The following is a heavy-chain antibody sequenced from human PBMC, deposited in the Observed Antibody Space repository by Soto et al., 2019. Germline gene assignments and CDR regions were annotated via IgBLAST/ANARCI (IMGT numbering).Heavy chain of an antibody. CDR2: ITWNSNTI. V-gene: IGHV3-9*01. CDR3: AKAPSLVGGRFDD. J-gene: IGHJ4*02. Sequence: EVQLVESGGGLVQPGRSLRLSCAASGFTFDDYAMHWVRQAPGKGLEWVSGITWNSNTIGYGDSVKGRFTISRDNAKNSLYLQMSSLRAEDTAFYYCAKAPSLVGGRFDDWGQGTLVTVSS. CDR1: GFTFDDYA. D-gene: IGHD1-26*01.